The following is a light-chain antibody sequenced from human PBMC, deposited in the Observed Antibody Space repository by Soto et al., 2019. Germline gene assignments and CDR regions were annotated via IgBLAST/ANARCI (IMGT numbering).Light chain of an antibody. Sequence: QPVLTQSPSASASLGASVKLTCTLNSGHSRYAIAWHQQHPEKGPRFLMKLNSDGSHNKGDAIPDRFSGSSSGAERYLTISSLQSEDEADYYCQTWDSGDALFGGGTKLTVL. V-gene: IGLV4-69*01. CDR2: LNSDGSH. CDR3: QTWDSGDAL. CDR1: SGHSRYA. J-gene: IGLJ2*01.